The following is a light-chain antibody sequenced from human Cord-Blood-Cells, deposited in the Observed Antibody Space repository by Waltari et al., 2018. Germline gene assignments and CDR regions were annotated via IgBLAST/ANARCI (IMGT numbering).Light chain of an antibody. CDR1: QSVSSN. Sequence: EIVMTQSPATLSVSPGERATLSCRASQSVSSNLAWYQQKPGQAPRLLIYGASTRATGIPARFSGSGSGTEFTLTISSLQSEDFAVYYCQQYNNWPQGPRTFGQWTKLEIK. J-gene: IGKJ2*01. CDR2: GAS. V-gene: IGKV3-15*01. CDR3: QQYNNWPQGPRT.